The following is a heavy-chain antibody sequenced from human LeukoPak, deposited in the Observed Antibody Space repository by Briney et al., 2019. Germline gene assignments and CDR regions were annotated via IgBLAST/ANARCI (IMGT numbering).Heavy chain of an antibody. CDR2: INPNSGGT. V-gene: IGHV1-2*02. CDR1: GYTFTGYY. D-gene: IGHD3-22*01. Sequence: ASVKVSCKASGYTFTGYYMHWVRQAPGQGLEWMGWINPNSGGTNYAQKFQGRVTMTRDTSISTAYLDLSRLRSDDTAVYYCARGKAWNYYDSAFHWGQGTLVTVSS. CDR3: ARGKAWNYYDSAFH. J-gene: IGHJ4*02.